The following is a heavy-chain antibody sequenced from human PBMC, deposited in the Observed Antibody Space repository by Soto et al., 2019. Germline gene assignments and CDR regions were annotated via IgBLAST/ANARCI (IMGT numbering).Heavy chain of an antibody. D-gene: IGHD2-8*01. CDR1: GFTFKYYA. Sequence: VQLLQSGGGLAQPGTSLRLSCAASGFTFKYYAMTWVRQAPGKGLEWVSTISGSGDKTDYAASVKGRFRVSRDNSKDTLYLQMDSLRADDTTLYYCARESKWYGGQYFQDWGQGTLVTVSS. CDR2: ISGSGDKT. V-gene: IGHV3-23*01. J-gene: IGHJ1*01. CDR3: ARESKWYGGQYFQD.